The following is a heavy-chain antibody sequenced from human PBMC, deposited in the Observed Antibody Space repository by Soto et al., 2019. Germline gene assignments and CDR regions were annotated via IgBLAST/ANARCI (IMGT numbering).Heavy chain of an antibody. D-gene: IGHD2-21*02. Sequence: QVQLVESGGGVVQPGRSLRLSCAASGFTFSSYGMHWVRQAPGKGLEWVAVIWYDGSNKYYADSVKGRFTIPRDNSKNKLYLQMNSLKTEATGVYYCARGGGDAYFDYLGQGTLVTVSS. V-gene: IGHV3-33*01. J-gene: IGHJ4*02. CDR3: ARGGGDAYFDY. CDR2: IWYDGSNK. CDR1: GFTFSSYG.